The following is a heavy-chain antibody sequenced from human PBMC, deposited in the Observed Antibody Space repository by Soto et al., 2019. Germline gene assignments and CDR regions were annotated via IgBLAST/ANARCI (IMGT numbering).Heavy chain of an antibody. J-gene: IGHJ4*02. V-gene: IGHV3-7*01. CDR3: AREGDCSGGGCSTGLKN. CDR1: GFTFSNFW. CDR2: IKHDGSEQ. D-gene: IGHD2-15*01. Sequence: EVHLVESGGGLVQPGGSLRLSCAVSGFTFSNFWMSWVRQAPGKGPEWVANIKHDGSEQYYVDSVKGRFTISRDNAKNSVSLQMNSLRGDDTAVYYCAREGDCSGGGCSTGLKNWGQGTLVTVSS.